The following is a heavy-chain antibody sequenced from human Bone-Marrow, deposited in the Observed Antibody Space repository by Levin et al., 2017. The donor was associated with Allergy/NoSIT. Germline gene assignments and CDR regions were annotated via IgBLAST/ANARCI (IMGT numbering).Heavy chain of an antibody. V-gene: IGHV4-59*01. Sequence: SETLSLTCSVSGGSISNSYWSWIRQAPGKGLEWIGYIKNSGTTKYNPSLNSRVTISADTSKNQVSLRLTSVTAADTAVYYCSSLGYTISYYDYAMDVWGQGTTVTVSS. CDR2: IKNSGTT. CDR3: SSLGYTISYYDYAMDV. CDR1: GGSISNSY. D-gene: IGHD5-12*01. J-gene: IGHJ6*02.